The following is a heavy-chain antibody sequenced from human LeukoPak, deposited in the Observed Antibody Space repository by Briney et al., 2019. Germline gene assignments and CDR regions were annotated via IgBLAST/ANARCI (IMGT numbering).Heavy chain of an antibody. D-gene: IGHD5-12*01. CDR1: GFTFGDYA. CDR2: IRSKAYGGTT. J-gene: IGHJ4*02. Sequence: PGGSLTLSCPASGFTFGDYAMSWFRQAPGKGLEWVGFIRSKAYGGTTEYAASVKGRFTISRDDSKSIAYLQMNSLKTEDTAVYYCTSHPDYSGYDYTFDYWGQGTLVTVSS. CDR3: TSHPDYSGYDYTFDY. V-gene: IGHV3-49*03.